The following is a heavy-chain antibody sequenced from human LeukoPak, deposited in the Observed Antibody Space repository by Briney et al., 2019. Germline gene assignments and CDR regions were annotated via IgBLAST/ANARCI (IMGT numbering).Heavy chain of an antibody. V-gene: IGHV5-51*01. CDR1: GYSFTSYW. CDR2: IYPGDSDA. D-gene: IGHD1-26*01. CDR3: ARRHHEWELLDY. Sequence: GESLKISCKGSGYSFTSYWIGWVRQMPGKGLEWMGIIYPGDSDARYSPSFQGQVTISADESTSNAYVQWSSLKASDTAMYYCARRHHEWELLDYWGQGTLVTVSS. J-gene: IGHJ4*02.